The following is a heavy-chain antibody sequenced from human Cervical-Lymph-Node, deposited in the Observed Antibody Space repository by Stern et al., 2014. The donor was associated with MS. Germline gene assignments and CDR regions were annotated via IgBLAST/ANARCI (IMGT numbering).Heavy chain of an antibody. J-gene: IGHJ4*02. CDR1: GFTFTSYD. CDR3: ARDSYDSKLRFDF. D-gene: IGHD3-22*01. Sequence: VQLVESGAEVRKPGASVKVSCKASGFTFTSYDIHWVRQAPGQRLEWMGKINPGGGGASYAQKFQGRVTVTRDTSTNTVYMELSSLRSEDTAVYYCARDSYDSKLRFDFWGQGTLVTVSS. V-gene: IGHV1-46*01. CDR2: INPGGGGA.